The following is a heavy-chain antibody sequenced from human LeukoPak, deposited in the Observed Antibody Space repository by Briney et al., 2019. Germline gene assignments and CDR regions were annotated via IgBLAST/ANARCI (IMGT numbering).Heavy chain of an antibody. CDR3: SRDRLGGLDL. CDR2: ISTMSNYI. J-gene: IGHJ5*02. V-gene: IGHV3-21*01. D-gene: IGHD5-12*01. CDR1: GFDFSTYA. Sequence: GGSLRLSCAASGFDFSTYAINWVRQAPGKGLEWVSSISTMSNYIFYGDSVKGRLTISRDNAKNSVYLQMNSLRPEDTAVYYCSRDRLGGLDLWGQGTLVTASS.